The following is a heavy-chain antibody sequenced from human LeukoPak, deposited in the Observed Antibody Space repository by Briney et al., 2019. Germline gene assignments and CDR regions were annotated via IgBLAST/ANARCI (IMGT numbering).Heavy chain of an antibody. CDR2: IYTSGST. Sequence: SETLSLTCTVSGGSISSGSYYWSWIRQPAGKGLEWIGRIYTSGSTNYNPSLKSRVTISVDTSKNQFPLKLSSVTAADTAVYYCARFNDSKGGDAFDIWGQGTMVTVSS. V-gene: IGHV4-61*02. J-gene: IGHJ3*02. CDR1: GGSISSGSYY. D-gene: IGHD3-22*01. CDR3: ARFNDSKGGDAFDI.